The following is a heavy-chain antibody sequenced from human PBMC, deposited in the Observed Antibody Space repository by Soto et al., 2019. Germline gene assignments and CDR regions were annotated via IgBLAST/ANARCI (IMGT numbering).Heavy chain of an antibody. D-gene: IGHD3-22*01. Sequence: GSLRLSCTASGFSFGDYAMSWVRQAPGKGLEWVGFIRSRVYGGTPQYVASVEGRFTISRDDSKSIAYLQMNSLKTEDTAVYYCTILWEYYYDSRNYHPANWGQGTLVTVSS. CDR1: GFSFGDYA. CDR2: IRSRVYGGTP. V-gene: IGHV3-49*04. J-gene: IGHJ4*02. CDR3: TILWEYYYDSRNYHPAN.